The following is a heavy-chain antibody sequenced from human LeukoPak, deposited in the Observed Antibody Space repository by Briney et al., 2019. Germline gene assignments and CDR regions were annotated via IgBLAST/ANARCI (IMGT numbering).Heavy chain of an antibody. CDR1: GGTFSSYA. J-gene: IGHJ6*03. Sequence: GASVKVSCKASGGTFSSYAISWVRQAPGQGLEWMGGIIPIFGTANYAQKFQGRVTITADESASTAYMELSSLRSEDTAVYYCASHQSTPRFLEWSSYYYYYYMDVWGKGTTVTVSS. V-gene: IGHV1-69*13. CDR2: IIPIFGTA. CDR3: ASHQSTPRFLEWSSYYYYYYMDV. D-gene: IGHD3-3*01.